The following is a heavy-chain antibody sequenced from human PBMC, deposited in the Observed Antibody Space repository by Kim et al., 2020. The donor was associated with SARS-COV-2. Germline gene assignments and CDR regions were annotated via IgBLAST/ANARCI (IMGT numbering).Heavy chain of an antibody. CDR3: AKGTTSTTYSATDY. J-gene: IGHJ4*02. Sequence: GKGRFTISKENSKNALSLQMNSLRAEDTAVYYCAKGTTSTTYSATDYWGQGTLVTVSS. V-gene: IGHV3-23*01. D-gene: IGHD2-2*01.